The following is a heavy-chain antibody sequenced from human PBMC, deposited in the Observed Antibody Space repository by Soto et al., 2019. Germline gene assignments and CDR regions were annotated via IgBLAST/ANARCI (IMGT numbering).Heavy chain of an antibody. J-gene: IGHJ5*02. Sequence: SVKVCCETSGGTFNTYPISWVRQNPGQGLEWMGTIIPILDIANYAQKFQGRVTITADESTSTAYMELSSLRSEDTAVYYCARDPEYYYDSSGPPDWFDPWGQGTPVTVS. CDR1: GGTFNTYP. D-gene: IGHD3-22*01. V-gene: IGHV1-69*04. CDR2: IIPILDIA. CDR3: ARDPEYYYDSSGPPDWFDP.